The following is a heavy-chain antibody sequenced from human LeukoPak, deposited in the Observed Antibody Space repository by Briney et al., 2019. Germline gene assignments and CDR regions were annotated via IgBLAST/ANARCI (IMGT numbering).Heavy chain of an antibody. CDR3: ARDGGSSGWYFCVY. J-gene: IGHJ4*02. V-gene: IGHV1-69*13. CDR1: GGTFSSYA. D-gene: IGHD6-19*01. CDR2: IIPIFGTA. Sequence: GASVKVSRKASGGTFSSYAISWVRQAPGQGLEWMGGIIPIFGTANYAQKFQGRVTITADESTSTAYMELSSLRSEDTAVYCCARDGGSSGWYFCVYWGQGTLVTVSS.